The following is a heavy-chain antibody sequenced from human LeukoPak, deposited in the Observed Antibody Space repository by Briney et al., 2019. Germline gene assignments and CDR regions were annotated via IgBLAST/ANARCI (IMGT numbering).Heavy chain of an antibody. V-gene: IGHV1-46*01. D-gene: IGHD3-10*01. CDR2: INPSGGST. CDR1: GYTFTSYY. Sequence: ASVKGSCKASGYTFTSYYLHWVRQAPGQGLEWMGIINPSGGSTSYAQKFQGRVTMTRDTSTSTVYMELSSLRSEDTAVYYCARAARGAFDIWGQGTMVTVSS. CDR3: ARAARGAFDI. J-gene: IGHJ3*02.